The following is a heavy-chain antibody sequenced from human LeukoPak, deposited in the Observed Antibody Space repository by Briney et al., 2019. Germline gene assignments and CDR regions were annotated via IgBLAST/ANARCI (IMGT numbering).Heavy chain of an antibody. Sequence: PGGSLRLSCAASGFTFSIYRMNWVRQAPGKGLEWVSYISSSSSTIYYADSVKGRFTISRDNSKNTLYLQMNSLRAEDTAVYYCAKVADYYDSSGSGSAFDIWGQGTMVTVSS. CDR1: GFTFSIYR. V-gene: IGHV3-48*01. CDR2: ISSSSSTI. D-gene: IGHD3-22*01. CDR3: AKVADYYDSSGSGSAFDI. J-gene: IGHJ3*02.